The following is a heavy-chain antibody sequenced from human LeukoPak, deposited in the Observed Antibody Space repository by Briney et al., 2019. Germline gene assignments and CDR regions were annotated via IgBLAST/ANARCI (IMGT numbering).Heavy chain of an antibody. D-gene: IGHD6-13*01. Sequence: SETLSLTCAVSGYSISSGYYWGWIRQPPGKGLEWIGSIYHSGSTNYNPSLKSRVTMSVDTSKNQFSLKLSSVTAADTAVYYCARDFSSSSWCGLSWFDPWGQGTLVTVSS. J-gene: IGHJ5*02. V-gene: IGHV4-38-2*02. CDR3: ARDFSSSSWCGLSWFDP. CDR2: IYHSGST. CDR1: GYSISSGYY.